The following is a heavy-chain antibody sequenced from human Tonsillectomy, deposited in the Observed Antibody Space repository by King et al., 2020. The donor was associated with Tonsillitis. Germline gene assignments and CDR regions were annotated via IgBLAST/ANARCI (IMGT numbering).Heavy chain of an antibody. V-gene: IGHV1-2*02. CDR3: ASVPYSSSWYGAFDI. J-gene: IGHJ3*02. Sequence: GQLVQSGAEVKKPGASVKVPCKASGYTFTGYYMHWVRQAPGQGLEWMGWNNPNSGGTNYAQKFQGRVTMTRDTSISTAYMELSRLSSDDTAVYYCASVPYSSSWYGAFDIWGQGTMVTVSS. CDR1: GYTFTGYY. CDR2: NNPNSGGT. D-gene: IGHD6-13*01.